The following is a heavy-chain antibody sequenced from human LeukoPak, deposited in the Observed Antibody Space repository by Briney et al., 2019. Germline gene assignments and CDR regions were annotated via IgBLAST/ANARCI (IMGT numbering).Heavy chain of an antibody. D-gene: IGHD5-18*01. Sequence: SETLSLTCTVSGGSISSYYWSWIRQPPGKGLEWIGYIYYSGSTNYNPSLKSRVTISVDTSKNQFSLKLSSVTAADTAVYYCASITVDTAMVYFDYWGQGNLVTVSS. CDR1: GGSISSYY. CDR3: ASITVDTAMVYFDY. J-gene: IGHJ4*02. V-gene: IGHV4-59*08. CDR2: IYYSGST.